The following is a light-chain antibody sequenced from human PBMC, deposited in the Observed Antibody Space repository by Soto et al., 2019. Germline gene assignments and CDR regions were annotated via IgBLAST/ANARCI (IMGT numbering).Light chain of an antibody. CDR2: GES. CDR3: HQYGSSPST. CDR1: QSVGSNY. Sequence: ENVLTQSPGTLSLSPEERATLSCRASQSVGSNYIAWYHQKPGQPPTLLIYGESSRGTCLPDRFSGSGSGTDITLIISRLEAEDFAVYYCHQYGSSPSTFGEGTKVEIK. J-gene: IGKJ4*01. V-gene: IGKV3-20*01.